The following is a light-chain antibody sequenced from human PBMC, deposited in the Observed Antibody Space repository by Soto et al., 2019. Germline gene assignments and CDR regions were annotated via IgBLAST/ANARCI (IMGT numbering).Light chain of an antibody. J-gene: IGLJ3*02. CDR2: EVS. CDR3: SSKSSGSTPML. V-gene: IGLV2-14*01. CDR1: SRDVGGYKY. Sequence: QSALTQPASVSGSPGQSLTISCTGTSRDVGGYKYVSWYQHHPGEAPKLIIYEVSNRPSGVSNRFSGSKSGNTASLTISGLQAEDESHYYCSSKSSGSTPMLFGGGTQLTVL.